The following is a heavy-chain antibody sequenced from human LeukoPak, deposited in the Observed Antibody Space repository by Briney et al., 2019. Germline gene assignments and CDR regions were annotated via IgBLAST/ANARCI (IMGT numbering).Heavy chain of an antibody. CDR2: INPSGGST. CDR1: GYTFTNNY. CDR3: ARVNRELLREISIDY. V-gene: IGHV1-46*01. Sequence: ASVKVSCKASGYTFTNNYMHWVRQAPGQGLEWMGIINPSGGSTRYAQKFQGRVTVTRDTSTSTVYMELSSLRSEDTAVYYCARVNRELLREISIDYWGQGTLVTVS. J-gene: IGHJ4*02. D-gene: IGHD1-26*01.